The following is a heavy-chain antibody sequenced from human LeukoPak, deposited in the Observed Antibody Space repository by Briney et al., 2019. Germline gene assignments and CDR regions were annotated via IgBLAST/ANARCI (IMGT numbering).Heavy chain of an antibody. CDR2: INHSGST. CDR3: ASSKWGASADY. V-gene: IGHV4-34*01. J-gene: IGHJ4*02. D-gene: IGHD7-27*01. CDR1: GGSFSGYY. Sequence: PSETLSLTCAVQGGSFSGYYGGWVRQPPGKGLGWIGEINHSGSTNYNPSLKSRVTISVDASKNQCSLKLSSVTAADTAVYYCASSKWGASADYWGQGTLVTVSS.